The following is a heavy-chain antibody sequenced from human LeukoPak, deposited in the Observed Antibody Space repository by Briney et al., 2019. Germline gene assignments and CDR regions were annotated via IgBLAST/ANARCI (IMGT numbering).Heavy chain of an antibody. Sequence: GESLKISCQGSGYSFTSYWIGWVRQMPGKGLEWMGIIYPGDSDTRYSPSFQGQVTISADKSISTAYLQWSSLKASDTAMYYCARHPRGDYGDSYAFDIWGQGTMVTVSS. CDR2: IYPGDSDT. V-gene: IGHV5-51*01. CDR1: GYSFTSYW. J-gene: IGHJ3*02. D-gene: IGHD4-17*01. CDR3: ARHPRGDYGDSYAFDI.